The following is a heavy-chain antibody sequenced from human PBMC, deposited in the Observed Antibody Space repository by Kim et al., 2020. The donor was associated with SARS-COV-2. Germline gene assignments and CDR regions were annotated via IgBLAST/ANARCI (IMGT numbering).Heavy chain of an antibody. CDR2: IFSDGRT. Sequence: GGSLRLSCAPSGFSVRNTYLSWVRQAPGKGLEWVSLIFSDGRTFYADSVKGRFTVSKDNSKDTLYLQMNSLGAEDTAVYFCARAGYYDSSGHYFDVPFDLWGQGTLVTVSS. J-gene: IGHJ4*02. CDR3: ARAGYYDSSGHYFDVPFDL. CDR1: GFSVRNTY. D-gene: IGHD3-22*01. V-gene: IGHV3-66*01.